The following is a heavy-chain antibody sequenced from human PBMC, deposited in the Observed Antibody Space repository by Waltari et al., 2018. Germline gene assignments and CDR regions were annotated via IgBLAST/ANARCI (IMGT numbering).Heavy chain of an antibody. D-gene: IGHD6-13*01. V-gene: IGHV4-59*11. CDR3: ARWGRIAAAGTGLFDY. Sequence: QVQLQESGPGLVKPSETLSLTCTVSGGSISSHYWRCIRQPPGKGLEWIGYIYYSGSTNYNPSLKSRVTISVDTSKNQFSLKLSSVTAADTAVYYCARWGRIAAAGTGLFDYWGQGTLVTVSS. J-gene: IGHJ4*02. CDR1: GGSISSHY. CDR2: IYYSGST.